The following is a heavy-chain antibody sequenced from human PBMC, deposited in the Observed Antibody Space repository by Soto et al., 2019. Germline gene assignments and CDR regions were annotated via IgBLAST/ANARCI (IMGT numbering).Heavy chain of an antibody. CDR1: GFTFSSYG. J-gene: IGHJ6*02. CDR3: ARSNVEAVAGPYYYYYGMDV. D-gene: IGHD6-19*01. V-gene: IGHV3-33*01. Sequence: PGGSLRLSCAASGFTFSSYGMHWVRQAPGKGLEWVAVIWYDGSNKYYADSVKGRFTISRDNSKNTLYLQMNSLRAEDTAVYYCARSNVEAVAGPYYYYYGMDVWGQGTTVTVSS. CDR2: IWYDGSNK.